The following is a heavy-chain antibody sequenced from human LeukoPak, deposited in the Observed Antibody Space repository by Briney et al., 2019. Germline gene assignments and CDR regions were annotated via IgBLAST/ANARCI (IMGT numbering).Heavy chain of an antibody. V-gene: IGHV3-11*01. Sequence: GGSLRLSCAASGFTFSDYYMSWIRQAPGKGLEWASYISSSGSTIYYADSVKGRFTISRDNAKNSLYLQMNSLRAEDTAVYYCARDFGYYDSSGYYSHFDYWGQGTLVTVSS. CDR2: ISSSGSTI. D-gene: IGHD3-22*01. CDR1: GFTFSDYY. J-gene: IGHJ4*02. CDR3: ARDFGYYDSSGYYSHFDY.